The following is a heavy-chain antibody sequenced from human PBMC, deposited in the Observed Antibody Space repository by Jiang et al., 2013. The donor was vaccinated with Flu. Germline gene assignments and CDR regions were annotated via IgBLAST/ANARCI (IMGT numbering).Heavy chain of an antibody. J-gene: IGHJ4*02. CDR3: ARLFGRDYYDSSGYYYFDY. V-gene: IGHV4-59*08. CDR2: IYYSGST. Sequence: GSGLVKPSETLSLTCTVSGGSISSYYWSWIRQPPGKGLEWIGYIYYSGSTNYNPSLKSRVTISVDTSKNQFSLKLSSVTAADTAVYYCARLFGRDYYDSSGYYYFDYWGQGTLVAVSS. CDR1: GGSISSYY. D-gene: IGHD3-22*01.